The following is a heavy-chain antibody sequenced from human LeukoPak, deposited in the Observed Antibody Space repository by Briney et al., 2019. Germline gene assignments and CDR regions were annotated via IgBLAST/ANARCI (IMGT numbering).Heavy chain of an antibody. V-gene: IGHV1-69*13. D-gene: IGHD2-21*01. J-gene: IGHJ6*02. Sequence: GASVKVSCKASGGTFSSYAISWVRQAPGQGLEWMGGIIPIFGTANYAQKFQGRVTITADESTSTAYMELSSLRSEDTAVYYCARGVVVALSRYYYYGMDVWGQGTTVTVSS. CDR2: IIPIFGTA. CDR3: ARGVVVALSRYYYYGMDV. CDR1: GGTFSSYA.